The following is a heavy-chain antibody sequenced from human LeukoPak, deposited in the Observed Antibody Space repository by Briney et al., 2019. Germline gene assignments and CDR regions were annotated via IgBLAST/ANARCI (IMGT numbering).Heavy chain of an antibody. CDR1: GGSFSGYY. D-gene: IGHD3-10*01. J-gene: IGHJ4*02. CDR2: INHSGST. CDR3: ARARSGSYRAVLDY. V-gene: IGHV4-34*01. Sequence: SETLSLTCAVYGGSFSGYYWSWIRQPPGKGLEWIGEINHSGSTNYNPSLKSRVTISVDTSKNQFSLKLSSVTAADTAVYYCARARSGSYRAVLDYWGQGTLVTVSS.